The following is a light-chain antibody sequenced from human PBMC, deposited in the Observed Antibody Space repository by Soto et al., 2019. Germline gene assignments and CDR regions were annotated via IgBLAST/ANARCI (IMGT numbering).Light chain of an antibody. CDR2: DVT. CDR1: SSDVGGHNY. J-gene: IGLJ1*01. V-gene: IGLV2-11*01. Sequence: QSALTQPRSVSGSPGQSVTISCTGTSSDVGGHNYVSWYQQHPGKAPKFMIFDVTKRPSGVPDRFSGSKSGNTASLTISGLQAEDEADYYCCSYAGSYTFVFGTGTKVTVL. CDR3: CSYAGSYTFV.